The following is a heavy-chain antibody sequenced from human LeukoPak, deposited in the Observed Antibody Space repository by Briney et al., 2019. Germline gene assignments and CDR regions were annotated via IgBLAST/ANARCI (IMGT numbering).Heavy chain of an antibody. V-gene: IGHV4-39*01. CDR1: GGSISSSSYY. J-gene: IGHJ3*02. D-gene: IGHD6-13*01. Sequence: SETLSLTCTVSGGSISSSSYYWGWIRQPPGKGLEWIGTIYDSGSTYYNPSLKSRVTISVDTSKNQFSLKLSSVTAADTAVYYCAGHKGSSWYSAFDIWGQGTMVTVSS. CDR3: AGHKGSSWYSAFDI. CDR2: IYDSGST.